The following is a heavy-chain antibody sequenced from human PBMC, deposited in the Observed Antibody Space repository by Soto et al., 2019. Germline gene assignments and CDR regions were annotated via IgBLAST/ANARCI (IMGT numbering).Heavy chain of an antibody. V-gene: IGHV1-69*13. CDR2: IIPIFGTA. J-gene: IGHJ1*01. D-gene: IGHD2-8*02. CDR3: AIGLTVVSLRSFQH. CDR1: GGTFSSYA. Sequence: SVKVSCKASGGTFSSYAISWVRQAPGQGLEWMGGIIPIFGTANYAQKFQGRVTITADESTSTAYMELSSLRSEDTAVYYCAIGLTVVSLRSFQHWGQGTLVTVSS.